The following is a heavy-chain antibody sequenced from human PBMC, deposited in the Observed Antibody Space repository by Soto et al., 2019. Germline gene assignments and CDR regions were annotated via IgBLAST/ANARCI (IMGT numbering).Heavy chain of an antibody. V-gene: IGHV3-13*01. CDR2: IGTVDDA. Sequence: EVQLVESGGGLVQPGGSLRLSCAASGFTFSNYDMHWVRQTSGKGLEWVAGIGTVDDAYYRESVKGRLSISRENAKNSFYLQMNSLEAEDTAVYYCISGGLYICGQGTLVTVSS. J-gene: IGHJ4*02. CDR3: ISGGLYI. CDR1: GFTFSNYD. D-gene: IGHD3-16*01.